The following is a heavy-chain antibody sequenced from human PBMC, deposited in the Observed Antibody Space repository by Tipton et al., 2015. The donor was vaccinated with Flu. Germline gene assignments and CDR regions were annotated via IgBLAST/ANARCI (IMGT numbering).Heavy chain of an antibody. V-gene: IGHV1-2*06. D-gene: IGHD4-17*01. CDR1: GYTFTGYY. J-gene: IGHJ3*02. Sequence: QLVQSGAEVKKPGASVKVSCKASGYTFTGYYMHWVRQAPGQGLEWMGRINPNSGGTNYAQKFQGRVTMTRDTSISTAYMELSRLRSDDTAGDYGARGPSPTTVTTRDDAFDIWGQGTMVTVSS. CDR3: ARGPSPTTVTTRDDAFDI. CDR2: INPNSGGT.